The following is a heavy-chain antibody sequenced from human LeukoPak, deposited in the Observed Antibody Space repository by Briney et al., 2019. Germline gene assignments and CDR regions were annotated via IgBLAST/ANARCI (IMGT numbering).Heavy chain of an antibody. CDR3: AKDRLSSSWYYFDY. Sequence: GALRLSCAASGFTFDDYAMHWVRQAPGKGLEWVSIISGSGGSTSYADSVKGRFTISRDNSKNTLYLQMNSLSAEDTAVYYCAKDRLSSSWYYFDYWGQGTLVTVSS. V-gene: IGHV3-23*01. J-gene: IGHJ4*02. CDR1: GFTFDDYA. CDR2: ISGSGGST. D-gene: IGHD6-13*01.